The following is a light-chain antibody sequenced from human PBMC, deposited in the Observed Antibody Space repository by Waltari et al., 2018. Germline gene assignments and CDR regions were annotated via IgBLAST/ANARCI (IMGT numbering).Light chain of an antibody. Sequence: IQMSQSPSSLSASVGDRVTITCRASQGISSYLNWYQQKPGKAPKLLIYYANSLASGVPSRFSGSGYGTEFTLTISSLQPEDFATYYCQQGNSNPHSFGQGTKVEIK. J-gene: IGKJ2*03. CDR3: QQGNSNPHS. CDR1: QGISSY. V-gene: IGKV1-13*02. CDR2: YAN.